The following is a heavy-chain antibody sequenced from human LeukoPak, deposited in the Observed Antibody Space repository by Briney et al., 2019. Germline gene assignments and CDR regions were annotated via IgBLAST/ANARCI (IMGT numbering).Heavy chain of an antibody. V-gene: IGHV1-18*01. D-gene: IGHD2-15*01. J-gene: IGHJ4*02. CDR3: ARGEEYCSGGSCYDGYYFDY. CDR1: GYTFTSYG. CDR2: ISAYNGNT. Sequence: ASVKVSCKASGYTFTSYGISWVRQAPGQGLEWMGWISAYNGNTNYAQKLQGRVTMTTDTSTSTAYMELRSLRSDDTAVYYCARGEEYCSGGSCYDGYYFDYWGQGTLVTVSS.